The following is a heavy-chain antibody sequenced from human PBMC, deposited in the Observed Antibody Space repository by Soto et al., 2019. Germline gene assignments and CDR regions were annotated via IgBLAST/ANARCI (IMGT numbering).Heavy chain of an antibody. D-gene: IGHD6-19*01. CDR2: ISGSGGST. J-gene: IGHJ1*01. V-gene: IGHV3-23*01. CDR1: GFTFSSYA. Sequence: GGSKRVSCAASGFTFSSYAMSWVRQATGKGLEWVSAISGSGGSTYYADSVKGRFTISRDNSKNTLYLQMNSLRAEDTAVYYCAAPPYSSGWARDFQHWGQGTLVTAPQ. CDR3: AAPPYSSGWARDFQH.